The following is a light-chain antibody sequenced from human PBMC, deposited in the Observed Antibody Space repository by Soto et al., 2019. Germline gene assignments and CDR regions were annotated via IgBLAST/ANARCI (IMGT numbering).Light chain of an antibody. V-gene: IGLV2-8*01. CDR3: SSYAGSKNYL. CDR2: DVS. J-gene: IGLJ1*01. CDR1: SSDVGGYNF. Sequence: QSVLTQPPSASGSSGQSVTISCTGTSSDVGGYNFVSWFQHHPGKAPKLMIYDVSKWPSGVPDRFSGSKSGNTASLTVSGLQAEDEADYYCSSYAGSKNYLFGTGTKVTVL.